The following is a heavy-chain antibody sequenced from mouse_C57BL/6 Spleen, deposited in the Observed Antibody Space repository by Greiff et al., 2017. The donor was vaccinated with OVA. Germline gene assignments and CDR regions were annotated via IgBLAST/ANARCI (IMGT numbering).Heavy chain of an antibody. Sequence: QVQLQQPGAELVKPGASVKMSCKASGYTLTSYWITWVKQRPGQGLEWIGDIYPGSGSTNYNEKFKSKATLTVDTSSSTAYMQLSSLTSEDSAVYDCARWTGTGDYFDYWGQGTTLTVSS. CDR3: ARWTGTGDYFDY. J-gene: IGHJ2*01. CDR1: GYTLTSYW. D-gene: IGHD4-1*01. CDR2: IYPGSGST. V-gene: IGHV1-55*01.